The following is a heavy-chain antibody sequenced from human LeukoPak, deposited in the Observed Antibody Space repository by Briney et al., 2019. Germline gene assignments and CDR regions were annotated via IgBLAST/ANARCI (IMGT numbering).Heavy chain of an antibody. Sequence: GGSLRLSCAASGFTFSSYAMSWVRQAPGKGLEWVSAISGCGGSTYYADSVKGRFTISRDNSKNTLYLQMNSLRAEDTAVYYCAKAIYDYVWGSYRYIDYWGQGTLVTVTS. CDR3: AKAIYDYVWGSYRYIDY. V-gene: IGHV3-23*01. CDR2: ISGCGGST. CDR1: GFTFSSYA. J-gene: IGHJ4*02. D-gene: IGHD3-16*02.